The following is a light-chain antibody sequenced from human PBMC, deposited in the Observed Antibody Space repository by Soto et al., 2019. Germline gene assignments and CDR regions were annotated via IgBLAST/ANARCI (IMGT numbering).Light chain of an antibody. J-gene: IGKJ1*01. V-gene: IGKV1-5*03. CDR1: QTIRSW. Sequence: DIQMTQSPSTVSASVGDRVTITCRASQTIRSWLAWYQQKPGKAPKLLIYKASSLESGVPSRFSGSGSGTEFTLTIASLQPDDFATYYCQQYNTYSLTFGQGTEVEIK. CDR3: QQYNTYSLT. CDR2: KAS.